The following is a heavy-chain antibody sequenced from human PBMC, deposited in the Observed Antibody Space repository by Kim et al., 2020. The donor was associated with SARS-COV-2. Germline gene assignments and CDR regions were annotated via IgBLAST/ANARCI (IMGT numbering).Heavy chain of an antibody. Sequence: SVKGRFTISRDNSKNTLYLQMNSLRAEDTAVYYCAKDRYDSSGYSGLSDYWGQGTLVTVSS. D-gene: IGHD3-22*01. CDR3: AKDRYDSSGYSGLSDY. V-gene: IGHV3-30*02. J-gene: IGHJ4*02.